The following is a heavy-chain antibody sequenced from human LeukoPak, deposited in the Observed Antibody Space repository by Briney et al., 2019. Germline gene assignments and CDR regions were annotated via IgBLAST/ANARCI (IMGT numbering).Heavy chain of an antibody. CDR2: INPSDGST. Sequence: VASVKVSCKASGYTFTSYAMNWVRQAPGQGLEWMGIINPSDGSTSYAQKFQGRVTMTRDTSTSTVYMELSSLRSEDTAVYYCAREGYSSGWYPAFDIWGQGTMVTVSS. CDR1: GYTFTSYA. V-gene: IGHV1-46*01. CDR3: AREGYSSGWYPAFDI. D-gene: IGHD6-19*01. J-gene: IGHJ3*02.